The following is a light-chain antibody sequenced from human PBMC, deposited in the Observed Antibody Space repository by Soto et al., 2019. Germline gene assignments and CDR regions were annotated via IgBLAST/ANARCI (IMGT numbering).Light chain of an antibody. CDR2: EGS. Sequence: QSALTQPASVSGSPGQSITISCTGTSSDVGTYNLVSWYQQYPGKAPKLMIYEGSKRPSGVSNRFSGSKSGNTASLTISGLQAEDEADYYCSSYAGSSTVFGGGTKLTVL. CDR1: SSDVGTYNL. J-gene: IGLJ2*01. CDR3: SSYAGSSTV. V-gene: IGLV2-23*01.